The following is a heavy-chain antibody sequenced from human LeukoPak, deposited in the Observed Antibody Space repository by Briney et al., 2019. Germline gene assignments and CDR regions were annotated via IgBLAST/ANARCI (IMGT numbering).Heavy chain of an antibody. Sequence: GGSLRLSCAASVFTFISYGIHCVCATPGRGLGRVTLIQYDGSNKYYVDSVKGRFTISRDKAKNTLYLQMDSLRADDTAVYYCAKDRCSNGIGRYYYYMEVWGRGTTVTISS. CDR3: AKDRCSNGIGRYYYYMEV. CDR1: VFTFISYG. D-gene: IGHD2-8*01. J-gene: IGHJ6*03. CDR2: IQYDGSNK. V-gene: IGHV3-30*02.